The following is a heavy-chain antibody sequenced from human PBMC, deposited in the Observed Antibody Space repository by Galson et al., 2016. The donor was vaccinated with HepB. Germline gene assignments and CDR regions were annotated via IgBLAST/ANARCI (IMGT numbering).Heavy chain of an antibody. CDR1: GYVFTSFG. J-gene: IGHJ5*02. CDR2: INGYNDNT. CDR3: ARLPIVGAAWFDA. V-gene: IGHV1-18*01. Sequence: SVKVSCKASGYVFTSFGINWVRQAPGQGLEWIGWINGYNDNTNYARKFQDRVTLTADTSTTTVYMEVKNLRSDDTAMYYCARLPIVGAAWFDAWGQGTLITVSS. D-gene: IGHD1-26*01.